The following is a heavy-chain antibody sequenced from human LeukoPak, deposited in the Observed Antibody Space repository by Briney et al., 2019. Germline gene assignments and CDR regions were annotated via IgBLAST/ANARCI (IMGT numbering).Heavy chain of an antibody. D-gene: IGHD2-15*01. Sequence: SETLSLTCTVSGGSIRSYYWSWIRQPAGKGLEWIGRIYTSGSTNYNPSLKSRVTMSVDTSKNQVSLKLSSVTAADTAVYYCARGGLSGGFDIWGQGTMVIVSS. J-gene: IGHJ3*02. CDR1: GGSIRSYY. CDR2: IYTSGST. V-gene: IGHV4-4*07. CDR3: ARGGLSGGFDI.